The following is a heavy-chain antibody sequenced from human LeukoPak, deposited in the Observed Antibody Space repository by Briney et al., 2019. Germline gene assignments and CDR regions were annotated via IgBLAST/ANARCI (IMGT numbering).Heavy chain of an antibody. J-gene: IGHJ3*01. D-gene: IGHD3-16*01. V-gene: IGHV3-53*01. Sequence: GGSLRLSCAASGFAVSNNFMYWVRQAPGKGLEWVSVIRVGDVTHYADSVKGRFTTSRDTSKNTVYLQMESLRVEDTAVYYCAREDNGGATDDGFDVWGHGTVVIVSS. CDR1: GFAVSNNF. CDR3: AREDNGGATDDGFDV. CDR2: IRVGDVT.